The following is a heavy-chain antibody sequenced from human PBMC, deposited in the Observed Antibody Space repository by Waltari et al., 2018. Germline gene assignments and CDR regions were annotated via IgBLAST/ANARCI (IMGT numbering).Heavy chain of an antibody. CDR2: MQYRGST. V-gene: IGHV4-39*01. J-gene: IGHJ1*01. CDR1: GGSISRNYN. D-gene: IGHD4-17*01. Sequence: QVQLQESGPGLVKPSETLSLPCTVSGGSISRNYNWGWIRQPPGKGLEWMGNMQYRGSTFYNPSLESRVTISLDTSRNQFSLRLSSVYAADTAVYFCGRIAFGDDGGYFQYWGQGTLITVSS. CDR3: GRIAFGDDGGYFQY.